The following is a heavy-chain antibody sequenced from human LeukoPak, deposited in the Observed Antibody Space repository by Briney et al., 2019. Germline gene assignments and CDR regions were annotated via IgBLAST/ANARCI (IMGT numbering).Heavy chain of an antibody. V-gene: IGHV3-49*04. CDR1: GYTFGDYA. Sequence: GGSLRLSCTASGYTFGDYAMSWVRQAPGKGLEWVGFIRSKAYGGTTEYAASVKGRFTISRDDSKSIAYLQMNSLKTEDTAVYYCTKIDDFWSYYDFDYWGQGTLVTVSS. CDR3: TKIDDFWSYYDFDY. CDR2: IRSKAYGGTT. J-gene: IGHJ4*02. D-gene: IGHD3-3*01.